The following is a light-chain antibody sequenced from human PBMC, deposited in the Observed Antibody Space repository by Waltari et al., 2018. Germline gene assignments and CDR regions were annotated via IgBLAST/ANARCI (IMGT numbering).Light chain of an antibody. V-gene: IGLV1-44*01. CDR1: XXXXGSNT. J-gene: IGLJ3*02. CDR3: AAWDDTLXXL. Sequence: QSVLTQPPXAXGAPGQRVTITCSIXXXXXGSNTVNWHQQFPGTAPKLLMFNDXQRAAGGPGRFSGSXSVTSASLAISGLQXXXEATYYCAAWDDTLXXLFGGGTTLTVL. CDR2: NDX.